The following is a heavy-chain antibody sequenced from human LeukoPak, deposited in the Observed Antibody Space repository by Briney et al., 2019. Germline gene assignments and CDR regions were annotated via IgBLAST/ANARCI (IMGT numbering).Heavy chain of an antibody. Sequence: SETLSLTCTVSGFSISSYYRSWLGQPPGKGLEWLGNLYYSGSTYYNPSLKSRVTISVDTSKNQFSLRLSSVPAADTAVYYGARDLSGYCSSTSCYYGMDVWGKGTTVTASS. J-gene: IGHJ6*04. CDR3: ARDLSGYCSSTSCYYGMDV. D-gene: IGHD2-2*03. CDR2: LYYSGST. CDR1: GFSISSYY. V-gene: IGHV4-59*01.